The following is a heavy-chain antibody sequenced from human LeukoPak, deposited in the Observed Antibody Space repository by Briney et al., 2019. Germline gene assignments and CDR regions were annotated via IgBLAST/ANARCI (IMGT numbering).Heavy chain of an antibody. D-gene: IGHD3-16*01. V-gene: IGHV4-31*02. CDR2: IYYSGTT. CDR3: ARTRPFGAFDI. CDR1: GGSFSSGAYY. Sequence: SETLSLTCTVSGGSFSSGAYYWSRIRQHPGKGLEWIGYIYYSGTTYYNPSLKSRVTISVDTSKNQFSLKLSSVTAADTAVYYCARTRPFGAFDIWGQGTMVTVSS. J-gene: IGHJ3*02.